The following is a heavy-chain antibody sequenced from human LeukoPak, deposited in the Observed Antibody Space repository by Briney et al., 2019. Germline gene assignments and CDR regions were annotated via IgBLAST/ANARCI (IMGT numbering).Heavy chain of an antibody. CDR2: ISGSGGST. CDR3: AKGSWAAVTTFDY. Sequence: GGSLRLPCAASGFTFSSYAMSWVRQAPGKGLEWVSAISGSGGSTYYADSVKGRFTISRDNSKNTLYLQMNSLRAEDTAVYYCAKGSWAAVTTFDYWGQGTLVTVSS. J-gene: IGHJ4*02. CDR1: GFTFSSYA. D-gene: IGHD4-17*01. V-gene: IGHV3-23*01.